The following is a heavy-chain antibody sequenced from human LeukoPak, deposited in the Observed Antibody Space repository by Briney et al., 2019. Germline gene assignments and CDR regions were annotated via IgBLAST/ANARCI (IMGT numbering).Heavy chain of an antibody. CDR3: VSGMSPRDTMVRGFRPPFRDVFDY. V-gene: IGHV4-34*01. CDR1: WVHFSGHY. D-gene: IGHD3-10*01. Sequence: SETLSLTCAVYWVHFSGHYWRWVRQPPGKGLEWIGEINHSGSTNYSPALIIRVSISVGTSKNQFSLKLIPVTAADTAVYLYVSGMSPRDTMVRGFRPPFRDVFDYWGQGTLVTVSS. J-gene: IGHJ4*02. CDR2: INHSGST.